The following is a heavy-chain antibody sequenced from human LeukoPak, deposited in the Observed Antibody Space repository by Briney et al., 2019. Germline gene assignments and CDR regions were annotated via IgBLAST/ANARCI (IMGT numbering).Heavy chain of an antibody. CDR1: GGSFSDYY. J-gene: IGHJ4*02. CDR2: INRSGTT. CDR3: ASHYSSGSYRYTGSFDS. Sequence: SETLSLTCAVYGGSFSDYYWSWIRQPPGKGLEWIGEINRSGTTNYSPSLKSRVSISVGTSKNQFSLKLNSVTAADAAMYYCASHYSSGSYRYTGSFDSWGQGMLVNVSS. V-gene: IGHV4-34*01. D-gene: IGHD3-16*02.